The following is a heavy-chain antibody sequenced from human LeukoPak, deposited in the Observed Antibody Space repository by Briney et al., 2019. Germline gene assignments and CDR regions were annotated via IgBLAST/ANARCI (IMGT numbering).Heavy chain of an antibody. J-gene: IGHJ6*02. D-gene: IGHD2-2*01. CDR2: IIPIFGTA. CDR3: ARTDIVVVPAAMIYYYYGMDV. CDR1: GGTFSSYA. Sequence: GSSVNVSCKASGGTFSSYAISWVRQAPGQGLEWMGGIIPIFGTANYAQKFQGRVTITADESTSTAYMELSSLRSEDTAVYYCARTDIVVVPAAMIYYYYGMDVWGQGTTVTVSS. V-gene: IGHV1-69*01.